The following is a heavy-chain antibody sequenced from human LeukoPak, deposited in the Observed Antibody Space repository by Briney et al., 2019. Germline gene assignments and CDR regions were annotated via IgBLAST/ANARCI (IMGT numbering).Heavy chain of an antibody. J-gene: IGHJ3*02. D-gene: IGHD4-17*01. CDR1: GFTFSSYA. CDR2: ISYDGSNK. CDR3: ARDPSEQYGDYANAFDI. Sequence: PGGSLRLSCAASGFTFSSYAMHWVRQAPGKGLEWVAVISYDGSNKYYADSVKGRFTISRDNSKNTLYLQMNSLRAEDTAVYYCARDPSEQYGDYANAFDIWAKGQWSPPLQ. V-gene: IGHV3-30*04.